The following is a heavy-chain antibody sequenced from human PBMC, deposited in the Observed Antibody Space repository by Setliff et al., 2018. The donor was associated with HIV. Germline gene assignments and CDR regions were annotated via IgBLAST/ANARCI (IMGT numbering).Heavy chain of an antibody. CDR3: ARYNWNPLGYRFDY. CDR2: ISGSGVST. J-gene: IGHJ4*02. CDR1: GFTFSYA. Sequence: LRLSCAASGFTFSYAWMNWVRQAPGKGLEWVSVISGSGVSTYYADSVKGRFTISRDNSKNTLYLQMNSLRAEDTAVYYCARYNWNPLGYRFDYWGQGTLVTVSS. D-gene: IGHD1-20*01. V-gene: IGHV3-23*01.